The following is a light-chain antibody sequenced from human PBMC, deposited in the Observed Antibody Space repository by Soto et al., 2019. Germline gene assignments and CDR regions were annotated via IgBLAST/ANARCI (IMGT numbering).Light chain of an antibody. V-gene: IGLV3-1*01. CDR1: KLGDKY. CDR3: QASDSSTLGV. J-gene: IGLJ1*01. CDR2: QDS. Sequence: SYELTQPPSVSVSPGQTASITCSGDKLGDKYACWYQQKPGQSPVLVIYQDSKRPSGIPERFSGSNSGNTATLTISGTQAMDEADYYCQASDSSTLGVFGTGTKLTVL.